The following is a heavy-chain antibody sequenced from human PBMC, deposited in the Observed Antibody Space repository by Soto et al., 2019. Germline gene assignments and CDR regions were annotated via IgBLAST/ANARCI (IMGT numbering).Heavy chain of an antibody. Sequence: QVQLVQSGAEVKKPGASVKVSCKASGYTFTSYAIHWVRQAPGQRLEWMGWINAGNGNTKYSQRFQGRVTITRDTYASTAYMELSSRRSEDTDVYYCASTMAWQWLVPYYWGQGTLVTVSS. CDR1: GYTFTSYA. CDR3: ASTMAWQWLVPYY. D-gene: IGHD6-19*01. V-gene: IGHV1-3*01. J-gene: IGHJ4*02. CDR2: INAGNGNT.